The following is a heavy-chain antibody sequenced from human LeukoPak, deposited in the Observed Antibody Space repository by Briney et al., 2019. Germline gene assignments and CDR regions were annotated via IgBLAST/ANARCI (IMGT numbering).Heavy chain of an antibody. Sequence: PSETLSLTCTVSGGSISSYYWSWIRQPAGKGLEWIGRIYTSGSTNYNPPLKSRVTMSVDTSKNQFSLKLSSVTAADTAVYYCARDQGSSGYYPSYYFDYWGQGTLVTVSS. CDR1: GGSISSYY. D-gene: IGHD3-22*01. CDR2: IYTSGST. V-gene: IGHV4-4*07. CDR3: ARDQGSSGYYPSYYFDY. J-gene: IGHJ4*02.